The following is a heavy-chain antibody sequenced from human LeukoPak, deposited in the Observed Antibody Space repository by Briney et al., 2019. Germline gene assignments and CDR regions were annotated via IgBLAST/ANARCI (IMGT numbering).Heavy chain of an antibody. Sequence: PSETLSLTCSISADSITSGYWSWVRQPPGKGLEWIGYIYGIENTDYNPSLKSRVTISLDTSKNQLSLNLTAVTAAGTAVYYCAGRGQRYFRDWGQGTLVTVSS. CDR2: IYGIENT. CDR3: AGRGQRYFRD. J-gene: IGHJ1*01. V-gene: IGHV4-59*08. CDR1: ADSITSGY.